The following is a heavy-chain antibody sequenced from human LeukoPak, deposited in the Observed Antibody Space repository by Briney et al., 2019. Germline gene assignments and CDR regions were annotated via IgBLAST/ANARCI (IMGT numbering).Heavy chain of an antibody. CDR2: IYYSGST. CDR1: GGSISSSSYY. Sequence: SETLSLTCTVSGGSISSSSYYWGWIRQPPGKGLEWIGSIYYSGSTYYNPSLKSRVTISVDMSKNQFSLKLSSVTAADTAVYYCARSRLVLRCFDWLYSFDYWGQGTLVTVSS. CDR3: ARSRLVLRCFDWLYSFDY. J-gene: IGHJ4*02. D-gene: IGHD3-9*01. V-gene: IGHV4-39*07.